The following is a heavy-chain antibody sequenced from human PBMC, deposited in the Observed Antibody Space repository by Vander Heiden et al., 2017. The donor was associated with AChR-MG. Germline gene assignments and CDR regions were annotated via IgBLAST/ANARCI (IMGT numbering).Heavy chain of an antibody. CDR1: GYTFTSYD. V-gene: IGHV1-8*01. Sequence: QVQLVQSGAEVKKLGASVKVSCKASGYTFTSYDINWVRQATGQGLEWMGWMNPNSGNTGDAQKFQGRVTMTRNTSISTAYMEMSSLRSEDTAVYYCAGETRWELGYWGQGTLVTVSS. J-gene: IGHJ4*02. CDR3: AGETRWELGY. CDR2: MNPNSGNT. D-gene: IGHD1-26*01.